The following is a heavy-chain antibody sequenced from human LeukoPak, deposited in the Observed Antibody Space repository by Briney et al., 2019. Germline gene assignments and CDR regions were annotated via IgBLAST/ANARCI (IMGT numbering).Heavy chain of an antibody. V-gene: IGHV4-59*01. J-gene: IGHJ2*01. CDR1: GGSISSYY. Sequence: SETLSLTCTVSGGSISSYYWSWIRQPPGKGLEWIGYIYYSGSTNYNPSLKSRVTISVDTSKNQFSLKLSSVTAADTAVYYCARDNRYYDILTDLNWYFDLWGRGTLVTVSS. D-gene: IGHD3-9*01. CDR2: IYYSGST. CDR3: ARDNRYYDILTDLNWYFDL.